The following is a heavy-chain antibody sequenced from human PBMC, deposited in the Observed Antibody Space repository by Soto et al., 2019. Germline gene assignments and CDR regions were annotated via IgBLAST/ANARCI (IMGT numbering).Heavy chain of an antibody. J-gene: IGHJ4*02. Sequence: GGSLRLSCAASGFTFSSYGMHWVRQAPGKGLEWVAVIWYDGSNKYYADSVKGRFTISRDNSKNTLYLQMNSLRAEDTAVYYCARDAFDSSSSYWGQGTLVTVSS. CDR3: ARDAFDSSSSY. V-gene: IGHV3-33*01. D-gene: IGHD6-6*01. CDR2: IWYDGSNK. CDR1: GFTFSSYG.